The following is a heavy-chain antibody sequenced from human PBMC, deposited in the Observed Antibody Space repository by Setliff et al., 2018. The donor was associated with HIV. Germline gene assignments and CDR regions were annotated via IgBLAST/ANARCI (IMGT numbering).Heavy chain of an antibody. J-gene: IGHJ6*03. D-gene: IGHD3-3*01. CDR2: IIPILGVA. Sequence: SVKVSCKASGYSFTSYGVSWVRQAPGQGLEWMGGIIPILGVANYAQRFQGKVTITADKSTSTAYMELTSLRFDDTAMYYCVRGVQSPPHYSYYYMDVWGEGTMVTVSS. V-gene: IGHV1-69*10. CDR1: GYSFTSYG. CDR3: VRGVQSPPHYSYYYMDV.